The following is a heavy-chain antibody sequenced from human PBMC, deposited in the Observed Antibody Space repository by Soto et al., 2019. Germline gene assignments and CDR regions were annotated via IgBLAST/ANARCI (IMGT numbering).Heavy chain of an antibody. CDR1: GYTFTSYY. D-gene: IGHD6-6*01. CDR3: AMGSSSDYYYGMEV. V-gene: IGHV1-46*01. J-gene: IGHJ6*02. Sequence: ASGRVSCKASGYTFTSYYMHWVRQAPGQGLEWMGTINPSGGSTSYAQKLQGRVTMTRDTSTSTVYMELSSLRSEDTAVYYCAMGSSSDYYYGMEVWGQGTTVRVS. CDR2: INPSGGST.